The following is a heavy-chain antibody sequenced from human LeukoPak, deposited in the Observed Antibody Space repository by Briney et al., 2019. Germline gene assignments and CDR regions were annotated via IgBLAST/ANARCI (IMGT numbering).Heavy chain of an antibody. Sequence: GASVKVSCKASGYTFTGYYMHWVRQAPGQGLEWMGWINPSSGGTNYAQKFQGRVTMTRDTSISTAYMELSRLRSGDTAVYYCARDAHYYYYYMDVWGKGTTVTVSS. CDR1: GYTFTGYY. J-gene: IGHJ6*03. CDR2: INPSSGGT. CDR3: ARDAHYYYYYMDV. V-gene: IGHV1-2*02.